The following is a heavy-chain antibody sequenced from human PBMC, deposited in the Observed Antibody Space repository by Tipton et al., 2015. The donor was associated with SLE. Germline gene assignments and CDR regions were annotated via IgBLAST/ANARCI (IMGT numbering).Heavy chain of an antibody. D-gene: IGHD1/OR15-1a*01. CDR1: GGSISSYY. V-gene: IGHV4-59*01. Sequence: TLSLTCTVSGGSISSYYWSWIRQPPGKGLEWIGYIYYSGSTNYNPSLKSRVTISVGTSKNQLSLKLSSVTAADTAVYYCARGRDKQDYWGQGTLVTVSS. CDR2: IYYSGST. CDR3: ARGRDKQDY. J-gene: IGHJ4*02.